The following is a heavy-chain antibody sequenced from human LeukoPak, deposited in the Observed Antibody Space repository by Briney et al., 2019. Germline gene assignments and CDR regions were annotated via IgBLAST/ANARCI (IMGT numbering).Heavy chain of an antibody. CDR1: GFIFSTYW. D-gene: IGHD6-19*01. CDR2: IKEDGSDK. J-gene: IGHJ4*02. CDR3: ARDDSSGWYYFDY. Sequence: PGGSLTLSCAASGFIFSTYWMAWVRQAPGKGLEWVANIKEDGSDKNYVVSMKGRFTISRDNAKNSLYLQMNSLRAEDTAVYYCARDDSSGWYYFDYWGQGTLVTVSS. V-gene: IGHV3-7*01.